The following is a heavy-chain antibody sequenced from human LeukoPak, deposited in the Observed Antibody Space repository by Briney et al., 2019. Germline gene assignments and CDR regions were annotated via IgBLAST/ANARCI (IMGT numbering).Heavy chain of an antibody. CDR2: INHSGST. D-gene: IGHD6-19*01. CDR3: ARGPNSSGWYRYYFDY. Sequence: SETLSLTCAVYGGSFSGYYWSWIRQPPGKGLEWIGEINHSGSTNYNPSLKSRVTISVDTSKNQFSLKLSSVTAADTAAYYCARGPNSSGWYRYYFDYWGQGTLVTVSS. J-gene: IGHJ4*02. CDR1: GGSFSGYY. V-gene: IGHV4-34*01.